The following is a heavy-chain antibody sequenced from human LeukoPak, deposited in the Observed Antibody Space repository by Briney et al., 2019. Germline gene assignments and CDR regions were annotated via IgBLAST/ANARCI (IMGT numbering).Heavy chain of an antibody. J-gene: IGHJ6*03. D-gene: IGHD1-26*01. CDR2: IYSGGST. CDR3: ARRSGSYFHYYYYYMDA. Sequence: GGSLRLSCAASGFTVSSNYMSWVRQAPGKGLEWVSVIYSGGSTYYADSVKGRFTISRDNSKNTLYLQMNSLRAEDTAVYYCARRSGSYFHYYYYYMDAWGKGTTVTVSS. CDR1: GFTVSSNY. V-gene: IGHV3-53*01.